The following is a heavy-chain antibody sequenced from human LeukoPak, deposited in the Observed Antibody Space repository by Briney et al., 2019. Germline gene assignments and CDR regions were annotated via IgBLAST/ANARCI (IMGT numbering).Heavy chain of an antibody. J-gene: IGHJ6*03. CDR1: GNSISSGDYY. CDR3: ARAGYYDSRVRDYYYYMDV. Sequence: PSETLSLTCTVSGNSISSGDYYWSWIRQPAGKGLEWIGRIYTSGSTTYNPSLKSRVTISVDTSKNQFSLKLSSVTAADTAVYYCARAGYYDSRVRDYYYYMDVWGKGTTVTISS. CDR2: IYTSGST. V-gene: IGHV4-61*02. D-gene: IGHD3-22*01.